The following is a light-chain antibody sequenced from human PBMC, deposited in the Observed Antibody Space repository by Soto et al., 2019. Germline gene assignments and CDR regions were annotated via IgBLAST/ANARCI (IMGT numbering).Light chain of an antibody. Sequence: DIQMTQSPSSLSASVGDRVTITCRASQSIRSYLNWYQQKPGKAPLLMIYAASNLQSGVPSRFSGSGSGTEFTLTISSLQPADFATYFCHQTSNIPFTFGWGTKVEIK. V-gene: IGKV1-39*01. CDR2: AAS. CDR3: HQTSNIPFT. J-gene: IGKJ4*01. CDR1: QSIRSY.